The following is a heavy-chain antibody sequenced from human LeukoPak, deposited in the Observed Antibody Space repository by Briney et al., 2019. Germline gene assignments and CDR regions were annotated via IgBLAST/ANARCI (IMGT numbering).Heavy chain of an antibody. J-gene: IGHJ4*02. CDR2: IRGSDGST. CDR1: GFAFGIYA. CDR3: AKGVFGTITATAVNC. Sequence: GGSLRLSCAASGFAFGIYAMNWVRQAPGKGLEWVSGIRGSDGSTYNADSVKGRFTISRENSRNMLYLQMSSLRAEDTAVYYCAKGVFGTITATAVNCWGQGTLVTVSS. V-gene: IGHV3-23*01. D-gene: IGHD1-7*01.